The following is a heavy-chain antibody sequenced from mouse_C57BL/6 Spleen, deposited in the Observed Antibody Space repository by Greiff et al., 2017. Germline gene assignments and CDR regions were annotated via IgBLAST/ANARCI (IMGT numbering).Heavy chain of an antibody. CDR3: TKGDFITTVVLYFGD. CDR1: GFNIKDDY. Sequence: VQLQQSGAELVRPGASVKLSCTASGFNIKDDYMHWVKQRPEQGLEWIGWIDPENGDTEYASKFQGKATITADTSSNTAYLQLSSLTSEDTAVYYCTKGDFITTVVLYFGDRGQGPTLTASS. J-gene: IGHJ2*01. CDR2: IDPENGDT. D-gene: IGHD1-1*01. V-gene: IGHV14-4*01.